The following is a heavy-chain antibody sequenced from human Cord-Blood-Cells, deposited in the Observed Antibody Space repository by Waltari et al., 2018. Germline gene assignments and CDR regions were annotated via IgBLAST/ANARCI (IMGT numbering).Heavy chain of an antibody. V-gene: IGHV1-2*02. D-gene: IGHD3-22*01. CDR1: GYTFTGYY. CDR2: INPNSGGT. CDR3: ARGGSSGYYLDAFDI. Sequence: QVQLVQSGAEVKKPGASVMVSCKASGYTFTGYYMPWVRPAPGQGLEWMGWINPNSGGTNYAQKFQGRVTMTRDTSISTAYMELSRLRSDDTAVYYCARGGSSGYYLDAFDIWGQGTMVTVSS. J-gene: IGHJ3*02.